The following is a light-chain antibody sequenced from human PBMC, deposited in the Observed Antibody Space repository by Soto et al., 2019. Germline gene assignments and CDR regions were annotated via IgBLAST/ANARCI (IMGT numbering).Light chain of an antibody. Sequence: QSALTQPASVSGAAGQSITISCAGTSSDVGRYTYVSWYQQHPGKAPKLIIYDVYNRPSGVSTRFSGSKSGNTASLTVSGLQAEDEADYYCSSYAGSTVFGTGTQLTVL. V-gene: IGLV2-14*01. CDR2: DVY. CDR3: SSYAGSTV. J-gene: IGLJ1*01. CDR1: SSDVGRYTY.